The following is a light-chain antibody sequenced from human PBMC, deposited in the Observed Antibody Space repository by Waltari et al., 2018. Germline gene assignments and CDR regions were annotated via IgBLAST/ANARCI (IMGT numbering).Light chain of an antibody. Sequence: QSALTQPPSASGSPGQSVTISCTGTSRDAGGYNYVSWYQQYPGKAPQLIFYEFSNRPSGVPDRFSGSKSGNTASLTVSGLQAEDEADYYCSSFAGSHTVKFGGGTKLTVL. CDR2: EFS. CDR1: SRDAGGYNY. J-gene: IGLJ2*01. V-gene: IGLV2-8*01. CDR3: SSFAGSHTVK.